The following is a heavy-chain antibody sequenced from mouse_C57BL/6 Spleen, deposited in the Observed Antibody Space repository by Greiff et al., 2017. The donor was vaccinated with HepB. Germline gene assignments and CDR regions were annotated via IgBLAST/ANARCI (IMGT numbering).Heavy chain of an antibody. J-gene: IGHJ2*01. Sequence: EVQLVESEGGLVQPGSSMKLSCTASGFTFSDYYMAWVRQVPEKGLEWVANINYDGSSTYYLDSLKSRFIISRDNAKNILYLQMSSLKSEDTATYYCARVDFGSTPDYWGQGTTLTVSS. D-gene: IGHD1-1*01. CDR2: INYDGSST. V-gene: IGHV5-16*01. CDR1: GFTFSDYY. CDR3: ARVDFGSTPDY.